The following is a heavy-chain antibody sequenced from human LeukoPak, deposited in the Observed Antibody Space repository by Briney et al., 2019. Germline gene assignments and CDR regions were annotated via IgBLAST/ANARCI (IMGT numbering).Heavy chain of an antibody. J-gene: IGHJ4*02. CDR2: ISGSGGST. Sequence: GGSLRLSCAASGFTFSSYAMSWVRQAPGKGLEWVSAISGSGGSTYYADSVKGRFTISRDNSKNTLYLQMNSLRAEDTAVYYCAKAYGTNGYYQLPIDFWGQGAVVTVSS. V-gene: IGHV3-23*01. D-gene: IGHD3-3*01. CDR3: AKAYGTNGYYQLPIDF. CDR1: GFTFSSYA.